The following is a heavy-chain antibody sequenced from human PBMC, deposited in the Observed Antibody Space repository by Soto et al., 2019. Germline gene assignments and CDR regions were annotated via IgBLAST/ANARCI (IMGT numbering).Heavy chain of an antibody. Sequence: ASVKGSCKASGYTFTSYAMHWVRQAPGQRLEWMGWINAGNVNTKYSQKFQGRVTITRDTSASTAYMELSSLRSEDTAVYYCARGTGTNRRYYYYDFMDVWGKGTTVTGSS. D-gene: IGHD1-1*01. CDR3: ARGTGTNRRYYYYDFMDV. CDR1: GYTFTSYA. J-gene: IGHJ6*03. CDR2: INAGNVNT. V-gene: IGHV1-3*01.